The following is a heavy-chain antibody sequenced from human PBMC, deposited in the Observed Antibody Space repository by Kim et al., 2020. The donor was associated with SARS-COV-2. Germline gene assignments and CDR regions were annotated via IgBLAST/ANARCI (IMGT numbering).Heavy chain of an antibody. D-gene: IGHD6-13*01. Sequence: GGSLRLSCAASGFTFGDYAMHWVRQAPGKGLEWVSGISWNSGSIGYADSVKGRFTISRDNAKNSLYLQMNSLRAEDTALYYCAKVVAGTIEGYYFDYWGQGTLVTVSS. CDR1: GFTFGDYA. J-gene: IGHJ4*02. CDR2: ISWNSGSI. CDR3: AKVVAGTIEGYYFDY. V-gene: IGHV3-9*01.